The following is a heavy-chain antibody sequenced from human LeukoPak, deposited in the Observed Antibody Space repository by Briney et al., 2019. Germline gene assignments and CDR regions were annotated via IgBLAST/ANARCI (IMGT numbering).Heavy chain of an antibody. CDR3: ASGRQLGY. CDR2: KKEDGSER. CDR1: GFTFSNYW. J-gene: IGHJ4*02. V-gene: IGHV3-7*01. Sequence: GGSLSLSCAASGFTFSNYWMSWVRQAPGKGLEGVANKKEDGSERYYVDFVKGRFTISRDNARNSLYLQMNSLRAEDTAVYYCASGRQLGYWGQGTLVTVSS. D-gene: IGHD6-13*01.